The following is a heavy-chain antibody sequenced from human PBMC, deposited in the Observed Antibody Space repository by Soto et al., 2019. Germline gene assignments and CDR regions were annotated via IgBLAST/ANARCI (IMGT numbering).Heavy chain of an antibody. Sequence: PGGSLRLSCAASGFTFSSYSMNWVRQAPGKGLEWVSSISSSSSYICYADSVKGRFTISRDNAKNSLYLQMNSLRAEDTAVYYCARDLGYYDSSGRRSAFDIWGQGTMVTVS. CDR3: ARDLGYYDSSGRRSAFDI. V-gene: IGHV3-21*01. CDR1: GFTFSSYS. CDR2: ISSSSSYI. D-gene: IGHD3-22*01. J-gene: IGHJ3*02.